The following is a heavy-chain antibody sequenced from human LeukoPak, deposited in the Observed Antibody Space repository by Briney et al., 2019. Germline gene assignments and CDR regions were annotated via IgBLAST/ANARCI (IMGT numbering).Heavy chain of an antibody. V-gene: IGHV3-30*18. Sequence: PGGSLRLSCAASGFTFSSYGMHWVRQAPGKGLEWVAVISYDGSNKYYVDSVKGRFTISRDNSKNTLYLQMNSLRAEDTAVYYCAKDRQIQLWLDYWGQGTLVTVSS. CDR1: GFTFSSYG. CDR3: AKDRQIQLWLDY. D-gene: IGHD5-18*01. J-gene: IGHJ4*02. CDR2: ISYDGSNK.